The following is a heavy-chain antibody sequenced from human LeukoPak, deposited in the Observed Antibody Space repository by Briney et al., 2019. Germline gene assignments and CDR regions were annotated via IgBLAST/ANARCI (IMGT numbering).Heavy chain of an antibody. J-gene: IGHJ2*01. CDR3: ARDGRVATGGRWYFDL. CDR2: IYYSGST. V-gene: IGHV4-59*01. CDR1: GGSISSYY. Sequence: SETLSLTCTVSGGSISSYYWSWIRQPPGKGLEWIGYIYYSGSTNYNPSLKSRVTISVGTSKNQFSLKLSSVTAADTAVYYCARDGRVATGGRWYFDLWGRGTLVTVSS. D-gene: IGHD5-12*01.